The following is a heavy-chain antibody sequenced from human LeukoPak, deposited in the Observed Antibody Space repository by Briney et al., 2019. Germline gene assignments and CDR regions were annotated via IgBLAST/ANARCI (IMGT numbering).Heavy chain of an antibody. J-gene: IGHJ4*02. CDR1: GYTFTSYG. V-gene: IGHV1-18*01. Sequence: ASVKVSCKASGYTFTSYGISWVRQATGQGLEWMGWISAYNGNTNYAQKLQGRVTMTTDTSTSTAYMELRSLRSDDTAVYYCASTYYYDSSGYNYFDYWGQGTLVNVSS. CDR3: ASTYYYDSSGYNYFDY. D-gene: IGHD3-22*01. CDR2: ISAYNGNT.